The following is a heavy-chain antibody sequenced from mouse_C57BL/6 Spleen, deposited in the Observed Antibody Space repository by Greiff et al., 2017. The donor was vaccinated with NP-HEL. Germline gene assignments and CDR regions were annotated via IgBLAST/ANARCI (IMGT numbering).Heavy chain of an antibody. CDR1: GYTFTSYW. CDR2: INPSNGGT. D-gene: IGHD2-5*01. Sequence: QVRLQQPGTDLVKPGASVKLSCKASGYTFTSYWMHWVKQRPGQGLEWIGNINPSNGGTNYNEKFKSKATLTVDKSSSTAYMQLSSLTSENSAVYYCARKTIATTNYVDYWGKGTTLTVSS. V-gene: IGHV1-53*01. CDR3: ARKTIATTNYVDY. J-gene: IGHJ2*01.